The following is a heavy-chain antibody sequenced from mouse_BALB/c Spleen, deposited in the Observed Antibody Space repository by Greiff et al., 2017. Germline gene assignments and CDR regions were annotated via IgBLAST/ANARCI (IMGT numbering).Heavy chain of an antibody. J-gene: IGHJ3*01. V-gene: IGHV5-17*02. CDR1: GFTFSSFG. D-gene: IGHD1-1*01. CDR3: ALLRD. CDR2: ISSGSSTI. Sequence: DVHLVESGGGLVQPGGSLKLSCAVSGFTFSSFGMHWVRQAPEKGLEWVAYISSGSSTIYYADTVKGRFTISRDNPKNTLFLQMTSLKSEDTAMYYCALLRDWGQGTLVTVSA.